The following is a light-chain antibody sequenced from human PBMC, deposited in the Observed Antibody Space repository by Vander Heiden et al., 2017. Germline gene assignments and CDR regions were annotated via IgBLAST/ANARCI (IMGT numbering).Light chain of an antibody. J-gene: IGLJ3*02. V-gene: IGLV1-47*01. Sequence: QSVLTQPPSASGTPGQRVTISCSGSISNIGSNYVYWYQQVPGTAPKLLIYMNSQRPSGVPDRFSGSKSGTSGSLAISGLRSEDEADYYCGAWDDSLKGWVFGGGTKLTVL. CDR2: MNS. CDR3: GAWDDSLKGWV. CDR1: ISNIGSNY.